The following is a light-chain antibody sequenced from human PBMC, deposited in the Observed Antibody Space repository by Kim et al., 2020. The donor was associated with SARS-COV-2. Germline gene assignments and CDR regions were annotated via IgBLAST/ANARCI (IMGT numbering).Light chain of an antibody. J-gene: IGKJ1*01. Sequence: DIQMTQSPSSLSASVGDRVSITCRASQSISNWVAWYQQRPGKAPTLLIQKASNLENGVPSRFSGSGSGTEFTLTISSLQPDDSATYYCQQYSSYSRTFGRGTKVDIK. CDR2: KAS. CDR3: QQYSSYSRT. CDR1: QSISNW. V-gene: IGKV1-5*03.